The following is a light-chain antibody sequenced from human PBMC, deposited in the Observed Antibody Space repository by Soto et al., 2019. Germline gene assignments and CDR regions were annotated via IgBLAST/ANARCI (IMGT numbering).Light chain of an antibody. Sequence: DIQMTQSPSSLSASVGDRVTITCRASQGISNYLAWYQQKPGKVPKHVIYGASALQSGVPSRFSGSGSGTDVTLTIGSLQPEDVATYYCQTYNSAPLTFGGGTRVEIK. CDR2: GAS. J-gene: IGKJ4*01. CDR3: QTYNSAPLT. V-gene: IGKV1-27*01. CDR1: QGISNY.